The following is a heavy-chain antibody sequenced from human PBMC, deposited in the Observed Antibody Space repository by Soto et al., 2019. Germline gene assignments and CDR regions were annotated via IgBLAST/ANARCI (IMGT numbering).Heavy chain of an antibody. CDR2: IHYSGST. CDR3: ARGDPLLWFGEKVYYGMDV. V-gene: IGHV4-59*01. CDR1: GGSISSYY. D-gene: IGHD3-10*01. J-gene: IGHJ6*02. Sequence: SETLSLTCTVSGGSISSYYWSWIRQPPGKGLEWIGYIHYSGSTNYNPSLKSRVTISVDTSKNQFSLKLSSVTAADTAVYYCARGDPLLWFGEKVYYGMDVWGQGTTVTVSS.